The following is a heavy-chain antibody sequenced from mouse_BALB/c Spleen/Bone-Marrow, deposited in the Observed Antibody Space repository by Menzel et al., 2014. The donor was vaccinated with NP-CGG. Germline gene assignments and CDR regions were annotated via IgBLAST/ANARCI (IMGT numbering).Heavy chain of an antibody. V-gene: IGHV7-1*02. D-gene: IGHD2-10*02. J-gene: IGHJ3*01. CDR2: SRNKAKYYTT. CDR1: GFTFSDFY. CDR3: ARDVGYGNYFVY. Sequence: EVQLVESGGGLVQPEDSLRLSCATSGFTFSDFYMEWVRQPPGKRLEWIAASRNKAKYYTTEYSASVKGRFIVSRDTSQSVLYLQMNALRAEDTAIYYCARDVGYGNYFVYWGQGTLVTVSA.